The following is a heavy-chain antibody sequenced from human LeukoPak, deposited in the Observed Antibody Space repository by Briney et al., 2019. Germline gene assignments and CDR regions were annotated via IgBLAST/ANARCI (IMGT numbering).Heavy chain of an antibody. Sequence: PSETLSLTCTVSGGSISSSSYYWGWIRQPPGKGLEWIGSIYYSGSTYYNPYLKSRVTISADTSKNQFSLSLSSVTAADTAVYYCAREDYYGSGSQGTDAFDIWGQGTMVTVSS. CDR3: AREDYYGSGSQGTDAFDI. D-gene: IGHD3-10*01. CDR2: IYYSGST. CDR1: GGSISSSSYY. J-gene: IGHJ3*02. V-gene: IGHV4-39*02.